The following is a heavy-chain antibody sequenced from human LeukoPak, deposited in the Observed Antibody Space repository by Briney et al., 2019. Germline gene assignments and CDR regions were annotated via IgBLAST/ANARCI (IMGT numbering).Heavy chain of an antibody. D-gene: IGHD3-16*01. J-gene: IGHJ4*02. CDR3: ARDRATYYDYVWGSSPSAYFDY. CDR2: ISSSSSYI. Sequence: PGGSLRLSCAASGFTFSSYSMNWVRQAPGKGLEWVSSISSSSSYIYYADSVKGRFTISRDNAKNSLYPQMNSLRAEDTAVYYCARDRATYYDYVWGSSPSAYFDYWGQGTLVTVSS. V-gene: IGHV3-21*01. CDR1: GFTFSSYS.